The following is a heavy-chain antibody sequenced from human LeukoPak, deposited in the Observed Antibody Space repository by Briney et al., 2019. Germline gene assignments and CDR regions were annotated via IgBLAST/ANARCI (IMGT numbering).Heavy chain of an antibody. Sequence: GGSLRLSCAASGFTFSSYSMNWVRQAPGKGLEWVSSISSSSSYIYYADSVKGRFTISRDNAKNSLYLQTNSLRAEDTAVYYCARDDSSGYYYADYWGQGTLVTVSS. V-gene: IGHV3-21*01. CDR1: GFTFSSYS. J-gene: IGHJ4*02. D-gene: IGHD3-22*01. CDR3: ARDDSSGYYYADY. CDR2: ISSSSSYI.